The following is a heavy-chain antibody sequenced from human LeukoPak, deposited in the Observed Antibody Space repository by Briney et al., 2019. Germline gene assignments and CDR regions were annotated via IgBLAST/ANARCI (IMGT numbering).Heavy chain of an antibody. J-gene: IGHJ6*03. Sequence: PSETLSLTCTVSGGSLSSSSFYWGWIRPPPGEGLEWIGSIYYSGSTYYNPSLKSRVTISIDTSKNQFSLKLSSVTAADTAVYYCASSSTSCPYYYYYYMDVWGKGTTVTVSS. CDR1: GGSLSSSSFY. CDR2: IYYSGST. CDR3: ASSSTSCPYYYYYYMDV. V-gene: IGHV4-39*01. D-gene: IGHD2-2*01.